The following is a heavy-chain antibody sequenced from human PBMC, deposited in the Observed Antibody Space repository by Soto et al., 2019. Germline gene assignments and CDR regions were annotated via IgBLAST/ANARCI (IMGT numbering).Heavy chain of an antibody. J-gene: IGHJ6*02. CDR3: AKVLGCISTSCPADYYYYYGMDV. Sequence: PGGSLRLSCAASGFTFDDYAMHWVRQAPGKGLEWVSGISWNSGSIGYADSVKGRFTISRDNAKNSLYLKMNSLRAEDTALYYCAKVLGCISTSCPADYYYYYGMDVWGQGTTVTVSS. V-gene: IGHV3-9*01. D-gene: IGHD2-2*01. CDR1: GFTFDDYA. CDR2: ISWNSGSI.